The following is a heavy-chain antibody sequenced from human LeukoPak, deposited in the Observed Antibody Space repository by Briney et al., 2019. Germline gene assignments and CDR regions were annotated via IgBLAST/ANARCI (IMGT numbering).Heavy chain of an antibody. J-gene: IGHJ6*03. Sequence: SGTLSLTCAVSGGSINSSNWWNWVRQPPGKGLEWIGEIHHGGSSHYNPSLKSQVTISVDKSKNQFSLKLTSVTAADTAVYYCVRGGYYYYYMDVWGKGTTVTVSS. CDR2: IHHGGSS. D-gene: IGHD3-16*01. V-gene: IGHV4-4*02. CDR3: VRGGYYYYYMDV. CDR1: GGSINSSNW.